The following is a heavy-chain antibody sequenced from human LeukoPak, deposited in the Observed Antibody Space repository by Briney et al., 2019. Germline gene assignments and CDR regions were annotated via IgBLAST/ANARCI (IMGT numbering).Heavy chain of an antibody. J-gene: IGHJ6*02. D-gene: IGHD2-2*01. CDR1: GGSISSYY. CDR2: IYTSGST. Sequence: SETLSLTCTVSGGSISSYYWSWIRQPAGKGLEWIGRIYTSGSTNYNPPLKSRVTMSVDTSKNQFSLKLSSVTAADTAVYYCASRDCSSTSCQGYYYGMDVWGQGTTVTVSS. V-gene: IGHV4-4*07. CDR3: ASRDCSSTSCQGYYYGMDV.